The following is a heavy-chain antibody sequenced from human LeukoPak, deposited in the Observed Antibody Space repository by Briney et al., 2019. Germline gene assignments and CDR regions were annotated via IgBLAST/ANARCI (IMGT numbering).Heavy chain of an antibody. D-gene: IGHD6-13*01. CDR1: GFTFSDYY. CDR3: ARIGSSSWLVFDY. Sequence: GGSLRLSCAAPGFTFSDYYMSWIRQAPGKGLEWVSYISSSGSTIYYADSVKGRFTISRDNAKNSLYLQMNSLRAEDTAVYYCARIGSSSWLVFDYWGQGTLVTVSS. J-gene: IGHJ4*02. V-gene: IGHV3-11*01. CDR2: ISSSGSTI.